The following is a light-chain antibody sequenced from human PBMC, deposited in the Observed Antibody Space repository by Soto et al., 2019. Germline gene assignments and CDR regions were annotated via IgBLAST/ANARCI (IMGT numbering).Light chain of an antibody. V-gene: IGKV1-39*01. J-gene: IGKJ2*01. Sequence: DVQLTQSPSSLSASVGDRVTISCRASQSMSDALNWYQQKSGKAPKVLIYSGSTLEIGVPSRFSGSGSGTDFTLTISSVQPEDFGAYFCQQSYRNPYTFGQGTTLEIK. CDR3: QQSYRNPYT. CDR1: QSMSDA. CDR2: SGS.